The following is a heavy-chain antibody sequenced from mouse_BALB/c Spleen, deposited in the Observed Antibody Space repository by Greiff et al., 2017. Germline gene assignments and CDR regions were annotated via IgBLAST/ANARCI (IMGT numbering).Heavy chain of an antibody. CDR2: ISYDGSN. CDR1: GYSITSGYY. CDR3: ASGYPLGY. J-gene: IGHJ3*02. Sequence: EVKLEESGPGLVKPSQSLSLTCSVTGYSITSGYYWNWIRQFPGNKLEWMGYISYDGSNNYNPSLKNRISITRDTSKNQFFLKLNSVTTEDTATYYCASGYPLGYWGQGTLVTVSA. V-gene: IGHV3-6*02. D-gene: IGHD1-2*01.